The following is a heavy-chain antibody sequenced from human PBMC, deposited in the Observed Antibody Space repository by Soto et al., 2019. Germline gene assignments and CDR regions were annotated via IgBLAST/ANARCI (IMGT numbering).Heavy chain of an antibody. CDR3: ARGYCSSIGCSHFFDF. CDR2: INPTTGDT. J-gene: IGHJ4*02. D-gene: IGHD2-2*01. CDR1: GYAFTDNY. V-gene: IGHV1-2*02. Sequence: ASVKVSCKASGYAFTDNYIHWVRQAPGQGLEWMALINPTTGDTKPAQKFQGRVTVTWDTSISTAYMDLSRLRSEDTAKYYCARGYCSSIGCSHFFDFWGQGTLVTVSS.